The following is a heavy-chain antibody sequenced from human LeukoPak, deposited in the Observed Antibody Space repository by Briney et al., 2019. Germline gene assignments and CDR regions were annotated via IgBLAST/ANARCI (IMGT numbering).Heavy chain of an antibody. D-gene: IGHD6-13*01. V-gene: IGHV4-31*03. J-gene: IGHJ5*02. Sequence: SETLSLTCTVSGGSISSGGYYWSWIRQHPGKGLEWIGYIYYSGSTYYNPSLKSRVTISVDTSKNQFSLKLSSVTAADTAVYYCARRVAAAGKGGWFDPWGQGTLVTVSS. CDR1: GGSISSGGYY. CDR2: IYYSGST. CDR3: ARRVAAAGKGGWFDP.